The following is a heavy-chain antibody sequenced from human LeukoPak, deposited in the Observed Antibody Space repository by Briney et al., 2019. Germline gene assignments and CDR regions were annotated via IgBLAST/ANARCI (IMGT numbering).Heavy chain of an antibody. CDR3: ARGCRRCLKPSFYSFDC. D-gene: IGHD2-15*01. V-gene: IGHV1-2*02. CDR2: INPNSGGT. J-gene: IGHJ4*02. Sequence: GASVKVSCKASGYTFTGYYMHWVRQAPGQGLEWMGWINPNSGGTNYAQKFQGRVTMTRDTSISTAYMELSRLRSDDTAVYYCARGCRRCLKPSFYSFDCGGQETLVTVSS. CDR1: GYTFTGYY.